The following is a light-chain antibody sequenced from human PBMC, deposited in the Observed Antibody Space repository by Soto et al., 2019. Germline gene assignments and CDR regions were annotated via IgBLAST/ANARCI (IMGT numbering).Light chain of an antibody. CDR3: QQYDNWPWT. CDR2: GAS. J-gene: IGKJ1*01. CDR1: QSVSSN. Sequence: EIVMTQSPATLSVSPGERATLSCRASQSVSSNLAWYQQKPGQAPRLLIYGASTRATDIPARFSGSGSGTEVTFTITSWQSEDFAIYNCQQYDNWPWTFGPGTKVEIK. V-gene: IGKV3-15*01.